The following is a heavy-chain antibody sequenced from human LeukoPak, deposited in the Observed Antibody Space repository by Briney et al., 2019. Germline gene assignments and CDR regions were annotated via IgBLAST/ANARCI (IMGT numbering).Heavy chain of an antibody. CDR1: GFTFSSYG. Sequence: PGGSLRLSCAASGFTFSSYGMHWVRQAPGKGLEWVAFIRYDGSNKYYADSVKGRFTISRDNSKNTLYLQMNSLRAEDTAVYYCAKDGRIWFGELQNFDYWGQGTLVTVSS. J-gene: IGHJ4*02. V-gene: IGHV3-30*02. D-gene: IGHD3-10*01. CDR2: IRYDGSNK. CDR3: AKDGRIWFGELQNFDY.